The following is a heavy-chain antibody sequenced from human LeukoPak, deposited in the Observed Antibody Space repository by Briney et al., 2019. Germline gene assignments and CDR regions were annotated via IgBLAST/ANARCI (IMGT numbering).Heavy chain of an antibody. CDR3: AKVLPIYFSPSTWFDP. D-gene: IGHD3-3*01. CDR1: GFTFSSYA. Sequence: PGGSLRLSCAASGFTFSSYAMSWVRQAPGKGLERVSAVSSGDNTVYADSVKGRFTISRDNSKNTLYLQMNSLRAEDTALYYCAKVLPIYFSPSTWFDPWGQGTLVTVSS. CDR2: VSSGDNT. J-gene: IGHJ5*02. V-gene: IGHV3-23*01.